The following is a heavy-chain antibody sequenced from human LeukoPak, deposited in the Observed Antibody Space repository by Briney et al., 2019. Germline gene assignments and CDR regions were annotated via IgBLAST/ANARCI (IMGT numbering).Heavy chain of an antibody. J-gene: IGHJ5*02. CDR2: ISSSGSTI. CDR1: GFTFSDYY. CDR3: ARDGYSYGINWFDP. V-gene: IGHV3-11*04. Sequence: GGSLRLSCAASGFTFSDYYMSWIRQAPGKGLEWVSYISSSGSTIYYADSVKGRFTISKDNAKNSLYLQMNSVRAEDTAVYYCARDGYSYGINWFDPWGQGTLSPSPQ. D-gene: IGHD5-18*01.